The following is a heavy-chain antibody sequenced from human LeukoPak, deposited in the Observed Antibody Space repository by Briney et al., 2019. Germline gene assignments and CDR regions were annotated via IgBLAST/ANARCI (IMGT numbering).Heavy chain of an antibody. Sequence: SETLSLTCTVSGGSISSGSYYWSWIRQPAGKGLEWIGRVYTSGGTTYNPSLNSRVTISVDSSKNQFSLKLSSVTAADTAVYYCARDGGEVWNYYGMDVWGQGTTVTVSS. CDR2: VYTSGGT. CDR3: ARDGGEVWNYYGMDV. V-gene: IGHV4-61*02. CDR1: GGSISSGSYY. J-gene: IGHJ6*02. D-gene: IGHD2-15*01.